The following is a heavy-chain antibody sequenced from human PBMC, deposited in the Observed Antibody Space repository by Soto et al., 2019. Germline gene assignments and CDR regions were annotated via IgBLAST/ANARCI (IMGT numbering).Heavy chain of an antibody. CDR3: ARLSIMGTSIDY. Sequence: SETLSLTCAVSGYSISSSDDYWGWIRQPPGKGLEWIGSSFYSGATFYNPSLNSRVSISVDTSRNQFSLRLSSVTTTDSAVYYCARLSIMGTSIDYWGQGTLVTVSS. D-gene: IGHD1-7*01. CDR1: GYSISSSDDY. CDR2: SFYSGAT. V-gene: IGHV4-39*01. J-gene: IGHJ4*02.